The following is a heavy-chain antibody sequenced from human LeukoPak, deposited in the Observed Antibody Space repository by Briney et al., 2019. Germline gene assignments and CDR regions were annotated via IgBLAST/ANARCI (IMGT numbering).Heavy chain of an antibody. CDR1: GFTFSSDW. Sequence: GGSLRLSCADSGFTFSSDWMHWVRQAPGKGLVWVSRINTDGSSTSYADSVKGRFAISRDNAKNTLSLQMNSLRAEDTAVYYCARDGGYCSGGSCDPYYWGQGTLVTVSS. D-gene: IGHD2-15*01. J-gene: IGHJ4*02. CDR2: INTDGSST. CDR3: ARDGGYCSGGSCDPYY. V-gene: IGHV3-74*01.